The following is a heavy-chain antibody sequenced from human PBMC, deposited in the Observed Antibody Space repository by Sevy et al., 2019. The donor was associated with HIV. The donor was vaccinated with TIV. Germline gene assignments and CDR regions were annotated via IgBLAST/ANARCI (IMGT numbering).Heavy chain of an antibody. V-gene: IGHV3-30-3*01. CDR1: GFTFSSYA. Sequence: GGSLRLSCAASGFTFSSYAMHWVRQAPGKGLEWVAVISYDGSNKYYGDSVKGRFTISRDNSKNTLYLQMNSLRAEDTAVYYSARAPNYDGSGRRGMDVWGQGTTVTVSS. CDR3: ARAPNYDGSGRRGMDV. CDR2: ISYDGSNK. J-gene: IGHJ6*02. D-gene: IGHD3-10*01.